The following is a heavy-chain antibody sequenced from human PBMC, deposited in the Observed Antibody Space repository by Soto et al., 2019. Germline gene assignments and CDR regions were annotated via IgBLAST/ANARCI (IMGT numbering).Heavy chain of an antibody. J-gene: IGHJ3*02. CDR2: IYTSGIT. V-gene: IGHV4-4*07. Sequence: SATLSRTCTASGGSISSYYLSWIRQPAGKGLEWIVRIYTSGITNYNPSLKSRVTMSVDTSKNQFSLKLSSVTAADTAVYYCARKRHDAFDIWGQGTMVTV. CDR3: ARKRHDAFDI. CDR1: GGSISSYY.